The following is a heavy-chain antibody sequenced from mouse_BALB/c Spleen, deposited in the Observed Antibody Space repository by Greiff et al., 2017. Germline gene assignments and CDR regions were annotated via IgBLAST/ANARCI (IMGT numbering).Heavy chain of an antibody. CDR3: ARHGDGSAGFDY. D-gene: IGHD6-1*01. CDR1: GFTFSSYG. J-gene: IGHJ2*01. Sequence: DVKLVESGGDLVKPGGSLKLSCAASGFTFSSYGMSWVRQTPDKRLEWVATISSGGSYTYYPDSVKGRFTISRDNAKNTLYLQMSSLKSEDTAMYYCARHGDGSAGFDYGGQGTTLTVSA. CDR2: ISSGGSYT. V-gene: IGHV5-6*02.